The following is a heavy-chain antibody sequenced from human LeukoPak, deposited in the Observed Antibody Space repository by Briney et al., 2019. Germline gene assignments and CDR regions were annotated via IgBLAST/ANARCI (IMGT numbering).Heavy chain of an antibody. CDR3: AKVGIVVVPAATGGAFDI. CDR2: ISWNSGSI. D-gene: IGHD2-2*01. Sequence: GGSLRLSCAASGFTFDDYAMHWVRQAPGKGLEWVSGISWNSGSIGYADSVKGRFTISRDNAKNSLYLQMNSLRAEDTALYYCAKVGIVVVPAATGGAFDIWGQGTMVTVSS. V-gene: IGHV3-9*01. CDR1: GFTFDDYA. J-gene: IGHJ3*02.